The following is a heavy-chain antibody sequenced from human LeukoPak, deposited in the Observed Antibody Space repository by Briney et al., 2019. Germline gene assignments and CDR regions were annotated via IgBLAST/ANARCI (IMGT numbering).Heavy chain of an antibody. CDR2: INHSGST. CDR3: ARGSALFVRYSDWVKAGYFDY. J-gene: IGHJ4*02. V-gene: IGHV4-34*01. Sequence: SETLSLTCAVYGGSFSGYYWSWIRQPPGKGLEWIGEINHSGSTNYNPSLKSRVTISVDTSKNQFSLKLSSVTAADTAVYYCARGSALFVRYSDWVKAGYFDYWGQGTLVTVSS. D-gene: IGHD3-9*01. CDR1: GGSFSGYY.